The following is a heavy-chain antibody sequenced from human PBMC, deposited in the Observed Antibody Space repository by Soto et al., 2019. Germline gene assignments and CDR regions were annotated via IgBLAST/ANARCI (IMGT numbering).Heavy chain of an antibody. V-gene: IGHV4-31*03. J-gene: IGHJ4*02. CDR3: ARDICFGELPYFDY. CDR2: IYYSGST. D-gene: IGHD3-10*01. Sequence: PSETLSLTCTVSGGSISSGGYYWSWIRQHPGKGLEWIGYIYYSGSTYYNPSLKSRVTISADTSKNQFSLKLSSVTAADTAVYSRARDICFGELPYFDYWRQGHLVTVSS. CDR1: GGSISSGGYY.